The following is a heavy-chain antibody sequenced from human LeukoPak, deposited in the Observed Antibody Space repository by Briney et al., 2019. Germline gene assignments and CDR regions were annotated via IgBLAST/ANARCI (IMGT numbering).Heavy chain of an antibody. V-gene: IGHV4-30-2*01. J-gene: IGHJ6*04. CDR2: IYHGGSA. D-gene: IGHD3-9*01. Sequence: SETLSLTCAVSGDSITSGGYSWTWIRQRPGEGLEWIGYIYHGGSAYFNPSLKSRVNISVDRSKNQFSLILNSVTAADTAVYYCARAPPYHYDILTGYYPNYYYYGMDVWGKGTTVTVSS. CDR1: GDSITSGGYS. CDR3: ARAPPYHYDILTGYYPNYYYYGMDV.